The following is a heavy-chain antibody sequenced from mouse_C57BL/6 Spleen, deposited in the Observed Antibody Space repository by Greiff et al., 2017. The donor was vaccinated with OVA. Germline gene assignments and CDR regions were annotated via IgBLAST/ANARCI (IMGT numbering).Heavy chain of an antibody. V-gene: IGHV1-64*01. D-gene: IGHD4-1*01. CDR1: GYTFTSYW. Sequence: QVQLQQPGAELVKPGASVKLSCKASGYTFTSYWMHWVKQRPGQGLEWIGMIHPNSGSTNYNEKFKSKATLTVDKSSSTAYMQLSSLTSEDAAVYYCATNWDDYFDYWGQGTTLTVSS. CDR3: ATNWDDYFDY. J-gene: IGHJ2*01. CDR2: IHPNSGST.